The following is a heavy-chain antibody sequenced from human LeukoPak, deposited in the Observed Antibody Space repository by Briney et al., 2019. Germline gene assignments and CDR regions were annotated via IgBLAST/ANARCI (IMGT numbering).Heavy chain of an antibody. CDR2: ISYDGSNK. CDR3: ARDEIEYQLLLRYYFGY. D-gene: IGHD2-2*01. V-gene: IGHV3-30-3*01. J-gene: IGHJ4*02. CDR1: GFTFSSYA. Sequence: GGSLRLSCAASGFTFSSYAMHWVRQAPGKGLEWVAVISYDGSNKYYADSVKGRFTISRDNSKNTLYLQMNSLRAEDTAVYYCARDEIEYQLLLRYYFGYWGQGTLVTVSS.